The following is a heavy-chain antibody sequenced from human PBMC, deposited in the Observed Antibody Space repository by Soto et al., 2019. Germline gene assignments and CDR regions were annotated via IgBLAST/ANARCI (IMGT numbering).Heavy chain of an antibody. V-gene: IGHV1-3*01. CDR3: AGGGSLYWYVDL. CDR1: GYTFTSYA. CDR2: INAGNGNT. Sequence: QVQLVQSGAEVKKPGASVKVSCKASGYTFTSYAMHWVRQAPGQRLEWMGWINAGNGNTKYSQKFQGRVTITRDTSASTAYRELSSLRSEDTAVYYCAGGGSLYWYVDLWGRGTLVTVSS. D-gene: IGHD1-26*01. J-gene: IGHJ2*01.